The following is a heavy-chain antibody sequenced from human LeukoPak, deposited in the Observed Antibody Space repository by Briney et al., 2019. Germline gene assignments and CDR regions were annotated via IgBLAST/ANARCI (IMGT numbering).Heavy chain of an antibody. Sequence: PGGSLRLSCAASGFTFSSYSMNWVRQAPGKGLEWVSYISGTSSTIYYADSVKGRFTVSRDNAKNSLYLQMNSLGAADTAVYYCARDPGAAAGYDYWGQGSLVTVSS. V-gene: IGHV3-48*04. CDR3: ARDPGAAAGYDY. CDR2: ISGTSSTI. J-gene: IGHJ4*02. D-gene: IGHD7-27*01. CDR1: GFTFSSYS.